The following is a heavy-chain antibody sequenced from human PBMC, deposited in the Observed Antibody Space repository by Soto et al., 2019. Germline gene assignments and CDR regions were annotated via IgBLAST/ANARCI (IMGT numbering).Heavy chain of an antibody. V-gene: IGHV3-15*01. CDR2: IKSKVDGGTA. CDR3: TTLSYHYYDGMDV. J-gene: IGHJ6*02. Sequence: GGSLRLSCEASGFTFSNAWMNWVRQGPGKGLEWLGRIKSKVDGGTADYVAATKGRFSISRDDLKNMLYLQMNSLKPDDTAVYYCTTLSYHYYDGMDVWGQGTTVPVSS. CDR1: GFTFSNAW.